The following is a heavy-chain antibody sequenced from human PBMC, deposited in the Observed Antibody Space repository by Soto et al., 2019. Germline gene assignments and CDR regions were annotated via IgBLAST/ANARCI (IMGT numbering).Heavy chain of an antibody. CDR1: GFTFSSYW. CDR2: INSDGSST. D-gene: IGHD3-3*01. V-gene: IGHV3-74*01. J-gene: IGHJ3*02. Sequence: RGSLRLSCAASGFTFSSYWMHWVRQAPGKGLVWVSRINSDGSSTSYADSVKGRFTISRDNAKNTLYLQMNSLRAEDTAVYYCARVNYDFWSGYPKGAFDIWGQGTMVTVSS. CDR3: ARVNYDFWSGYPKGAFDI.